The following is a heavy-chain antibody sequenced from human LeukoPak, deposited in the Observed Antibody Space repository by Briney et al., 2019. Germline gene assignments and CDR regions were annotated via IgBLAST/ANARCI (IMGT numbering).Heavy chain of an antibody. D-gene: IGHD2-2*01. CDR1: GGSISSSSYY. CDR2: IYYSGST. CDR3: ARDRQRLRSSYFDY. J-gene: IGHJ4*02. V-gene: IGHV4-39*07. Sequence: PSETLSLTCTVSGGSISSSSYYWGWIRQPPGKGLEWIGSIYYSGSTNYNPSLKSRVTISVDTSKNQFSLKLSSVTAADTAVYYCARDRQRLRSSYFDYWGQGTLVTVSS.